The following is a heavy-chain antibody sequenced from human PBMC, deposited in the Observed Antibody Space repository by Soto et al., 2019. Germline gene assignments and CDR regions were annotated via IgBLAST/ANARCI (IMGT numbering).Heavy chain of an antibody. J-gene: IGHJ4*02. V-gene: IGHV4-30-2*01. CDR2: MYHSGST. CDR1: GGSISSGGYS. CDR3: ALSRGMARGVITDY. D-gene: IGHD3-10*01. Sequence: PSETLSLTCTVSGGSISSGGYSWSWIRQPPGKGLEWIGYMYHSGSTYYNPSLKSRVTISIDRSKNQFSLKLSSVTAADTAVYYCALSRGMARGVITDYWGQGTLVTVSS.